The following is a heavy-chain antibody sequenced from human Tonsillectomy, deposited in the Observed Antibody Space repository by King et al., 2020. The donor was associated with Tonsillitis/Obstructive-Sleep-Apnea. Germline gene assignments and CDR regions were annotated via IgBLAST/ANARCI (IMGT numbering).Heavy chain of an antibody. J-gene: IGHJ4*02. CDR2: INYSGST. V-gene: IGHV4-34*01. Sequence: VQLQQWGAGLLKPSETLSLTCAVYGGSFSGYYWSWIRQPPGKGLELIGEINYSGSTNYNPSLKSRVTISVDTSKNQFSLKLSSVTAADTAVYYCARRRYFDYWGQGTLVTVSS. CDR1: GGSFSGYY. CDR3: ARRRYFDY.